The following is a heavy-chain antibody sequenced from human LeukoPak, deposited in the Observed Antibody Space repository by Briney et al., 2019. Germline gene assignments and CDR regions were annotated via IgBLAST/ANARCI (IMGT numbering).Heavy chain of an antibody. CDR1: GGSISSYY. V-gene: IGHV4-59*01. CDR3: ARVLGWWGAYGDYAFDY. J-gene: IGHJ4*02. CDR2: IYYSGST. D-gene: IGHD4-17*01. Sequence: LSETLSLTCTVSGGSISSYYWSWIRQPPGKGLEWIGYIYYSGSTNYNPSLKSRVSISVDTSKSQFSLKLSSVTAADTAVYYCARVLGWWGAYGDYAFDYWGEGTLVTVSS.